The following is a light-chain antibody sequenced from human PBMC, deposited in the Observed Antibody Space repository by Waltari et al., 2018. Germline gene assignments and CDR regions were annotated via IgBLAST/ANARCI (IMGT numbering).Light chain of an antibody. J-gene: IGLJ2*01. CDR3: CSYSGDNTFL. V-gene: IGLV2-8*01. Sequence: QSALTQPPSASGSPGQSVTISCTGTSSDIGKDKYVPWYQQHPGKAPKLMIYDVNKRPSGVPDRFSGSKSGNTASLAVSGLQAEDEADYFCCSYSGDNTFLFGGGTKLTVL. CDR2: DVN. CDR1: SSDIGKDKY.